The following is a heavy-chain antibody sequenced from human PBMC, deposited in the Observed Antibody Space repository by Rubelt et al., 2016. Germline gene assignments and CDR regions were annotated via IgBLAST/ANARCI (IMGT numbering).Heavy chain of an antibody. CDR3: ARSPRYDFEDNWFDP. D-gene: IGHD3-3*01. CDR1: GYTFTSYY. V-gene: IGHV1-46*01. CDR2: INPSGGST. Sequence: QVQLVQSGAEVKKPGASVKVSCKASGYTFTSYYMHWVRQAPGQGLEWIGIINPSGGSTSYAQKFQGRVTMTRDTSTSTVYRELSSLRAEDTAVYYCARSPRYDFEDNWFDPWGQGTLVTVSS. J-gene: IGHJ5*02.